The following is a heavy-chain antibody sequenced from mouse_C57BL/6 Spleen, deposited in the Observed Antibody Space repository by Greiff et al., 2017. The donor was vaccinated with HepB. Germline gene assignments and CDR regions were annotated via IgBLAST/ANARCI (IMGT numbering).Heavy chain of an antibody. CDR1: GYTFTSYW. CDR2: IDPSDSYT. V-gene: IGHV1-69*01. Sequence: VQLQQPGAELVMPGASVKLSCKASGYTFTSYWMHWVQQRPGQGLEWIGEIDPSDSYTNNNQKFKGKATLTVDKSSSTASLQLSSLTSGDSAVYSCGRRCNYGGGWGPRATLTVAS. D-gene: IGHD2-1*01. J-gene: IGHJ2*01. CDR3: GRRCNYGGG.